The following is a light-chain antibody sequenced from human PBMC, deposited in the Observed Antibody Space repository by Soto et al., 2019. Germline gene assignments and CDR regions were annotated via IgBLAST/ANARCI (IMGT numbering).Light chain of an antibody. Sequence: QSALTQPASVSGSPGQSITIACTGTSRDIGGYNFVSWYQQHPGKAPKLLIYDVGNRPSGVSNRISGSKSGNTASLTISGLQAEDEAHYYCSAYRTVSTYVFGTGTKVTVL. V-gene: IGLV2-14*01. CDR2: DVG. J-gene: IGLJ1*01. CDR3: SAYRTVSTYV. CDR1: SRDIGGYNF.